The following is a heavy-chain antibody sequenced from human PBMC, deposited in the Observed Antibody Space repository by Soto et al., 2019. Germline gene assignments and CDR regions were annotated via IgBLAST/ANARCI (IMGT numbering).Heavy chain of an antibody. V-gene: IGHV6-1*01. D-gene: IGHD6-19*01. CDR2: TYYRSKWYN. CDR3: ARALTAVAGASQTYYFDY. Sequence: PSQTLSLTCAISGDSVSSNSAAWNWIRQSPSRGLEWLGRTYYRSKWYNDYAVSVKSRITINPDTSKNQFSLQLNSVTPEDTAVYYCARALTAVAGASQTYYFDYWGQGTLVTVSS. CDR1: GDSVSSNSAA. J-gene: IGHJ4*01.